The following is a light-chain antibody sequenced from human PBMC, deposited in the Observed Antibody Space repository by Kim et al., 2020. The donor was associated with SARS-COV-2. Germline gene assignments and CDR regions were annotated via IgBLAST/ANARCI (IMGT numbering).Light chain of an antibody. CDR2: TTN. CDR3: VLYMGGGISV. V-gene: IGLV8-61*01. Sequence: GGPVTLTCGLASGPVSSGHYPSWYQQTPGQAPRTLIYTTNPRASGVADRFSGSILGDKAALTIPGAQAGDESDYYCVLYMGGGISVFGGGTQLTVL. CDR1: SGPVSSGHY. J-gene: IGLJ3*02.